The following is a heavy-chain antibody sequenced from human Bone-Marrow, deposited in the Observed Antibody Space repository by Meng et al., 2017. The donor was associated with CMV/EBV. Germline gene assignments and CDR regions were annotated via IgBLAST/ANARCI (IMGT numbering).Heavy chain of an antibody. CDR2: INSDGSST. Sequence: GGSLRLSCAASGFNFSSDWMHWVRQAPGKGLVWVSLINSDGSSTTYADSVKGRFTISRDNAKNTLYLQMNSLRAEDTAVYYCAREDGIAARLSYYYGMDVWGQGPTVTCYS. J-gene: IGHJ6*01. CDR1: GFNFSSDW. D-gene: IGHD6-6*01. CDR3: AREDGIAARLSYYYGMDV. V-gene: IGHV3-74*01.